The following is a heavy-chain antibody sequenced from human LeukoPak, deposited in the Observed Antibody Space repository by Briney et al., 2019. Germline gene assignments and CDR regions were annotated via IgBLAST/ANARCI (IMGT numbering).Heavy chain of an antibody. CDR3: ASIPPIGGYNWNYDDYYFDY. CDR1: GGSISSGGYY. V-gene: IGHV4-31*03. J-gene: IGHJ4*02. CDR2: IYYSGGT. D-gene: IGHD1-7*01. Sequence: SETLSLTCTVSGGSISSGGYYWSWIRQHPGKGLEWIGYIYYSGGTYYNPSLKSRVTISVDTSKNQFSLKLSSVTAADTAVYYCASIPPIGGYNWNYDDYYFDYWGQGTLVTVSS.